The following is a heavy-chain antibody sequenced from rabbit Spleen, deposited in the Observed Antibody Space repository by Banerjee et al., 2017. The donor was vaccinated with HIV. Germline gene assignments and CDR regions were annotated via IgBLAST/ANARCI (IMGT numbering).Heavy chain of an antibody. CDR3: ARALNGDYSYAFNL. V-gene: IGHV1S45*01. D-gene: IGHD2-1*01. J-gene: IGHJ4*01. CDR1: GFSFSSSHH. CDR2: IYAGSSGST. Sequence: QEQLEESGGDLVKPEGSLTLTCTASGFSFSSSHHMCWVRQAPGKGLEWIACIYAGSSGSTYYASWAKGRFTISKTSSTTVTLQMTSLTAADTATYFCARALNGDYSYAFNLWGPGTLVTVS.